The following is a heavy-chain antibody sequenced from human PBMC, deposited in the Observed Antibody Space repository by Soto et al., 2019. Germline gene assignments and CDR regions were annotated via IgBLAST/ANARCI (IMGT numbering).Heavy chain of an antibody. V-gene: IGHV4-31*03. D-gene: IGHD5-12*01. CDR1: GGSISSGGYY. CDR2: IYYSGST. J-gene: IGHJ3*02. Sequence: SETLSLTCTVSGGSISSGGYYWSWIRQHPGKGLEWIGYIYYSGSTYYNPSLKSRVTISVDTSKNQFSLKLSSVTAADTAVYYCARDGRRDGYNYKTVGAFDIWGQGTMVTVSS. CDR3: ARDGRRDGYNYKTVGAFDI.